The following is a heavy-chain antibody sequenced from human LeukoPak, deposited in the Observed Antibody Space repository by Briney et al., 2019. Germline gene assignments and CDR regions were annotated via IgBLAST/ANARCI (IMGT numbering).Heavy chain of an antibody. V-gene: IGHV3-23*01. CDR3: AKDYSESRVADVFFEY. CDR2: ITSG. D-gene: IGHD2-15*01. Sequence: GGSLSLSCAASGLTFSDYAMSWFRQAPGKGLEWVSGITSGFKGRFTISRDNSKNTFHLQLNSLRADDTAVYYCAKDYSESRVADVFFEYWGQGTLVTVSS. J-gene: IGHJ4*02. CDR1: GLTFSDYA.